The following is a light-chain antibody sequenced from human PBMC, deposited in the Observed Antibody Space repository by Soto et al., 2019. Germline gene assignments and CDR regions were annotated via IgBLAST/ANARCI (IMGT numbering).Light chain of an antibody. V-gene: IGKV3-20*01. CDR1: QSVSSSY. J-gene: IGKJ1*01. CDR3: QQYGSSPWT. Sequence: IVLTQSPGTLSLSPGERATLSCRASQSVSSSYLAWYQQKPGQAPRPLIYGASSRAIGIPDRFSGSGSGTDFTLTISRLEPEDFAVYYCQQYGSSPWTFGQGTKV. CDR2: GAS.